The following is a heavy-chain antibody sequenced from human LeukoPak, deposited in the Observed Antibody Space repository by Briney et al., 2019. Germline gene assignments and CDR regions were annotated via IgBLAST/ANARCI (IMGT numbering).Heavy chain of an antibody. CDR3: ARDMGGYCSSTSCYTEGLDY. V-gene: IGHV3-21*01. Sequence: PGGSLRLSCAASGFTFSDYTINWVRQAPGKGLEWISSISSSGRNIFYADSVKGRFTVSRDNAKNSLYLQMNSLRAEDTAVYYCARDMGGYCSSTSCYTEGLDYWGQGTLVTVSS. D-gene: IGHD2-2*02. CDR2: ISSSGRNI. J-gene: IGHJ4*02. CDR1: GFTFSDYT.